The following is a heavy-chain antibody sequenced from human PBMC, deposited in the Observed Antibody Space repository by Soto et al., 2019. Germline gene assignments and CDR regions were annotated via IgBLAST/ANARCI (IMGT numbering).Heavy chain of an antibody. D-gene: IGHD3-10*01. Sequence: QVQLQESGPGLVKPSETLSLTCTVSGGSISSYYWSWIRQPPGKGLEWIGYIYYSGSTNYNPSLRRLVTIPVDTSKNQFSLKLSSVTAADTAVYYCARVWGGGFDFWGQGTMVTVSS. CDR1: GGSISSYY. V-gene: IGHV4-59*01. CDR3: ARVWGGGFDF. CDR2: IYYSGST. J-gene: IGHJ3*01.